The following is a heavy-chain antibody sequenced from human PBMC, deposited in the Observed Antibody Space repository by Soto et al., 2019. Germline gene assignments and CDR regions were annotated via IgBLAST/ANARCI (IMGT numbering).Heavy chain of an antibody. J-gene: IGHJ6*02. CDR1: GFTFSSYA. Sequence: GGSLRLSCAASGFTFSSYAMHWVRQAPGKGLEWVAVISYDGSNKYYADSVKGRFTISRDNSKNTLYLQMNSLRAEDTAVYYCARGDRSSWPYYYYGMDVWGQGTTVTVSS. CDR3: ARGDRSSWPYYYYGMDV. V-gene: IGHV3-30-3*01. CDR2: ISYDGSNK. D-gene: IGHD6-13*01.